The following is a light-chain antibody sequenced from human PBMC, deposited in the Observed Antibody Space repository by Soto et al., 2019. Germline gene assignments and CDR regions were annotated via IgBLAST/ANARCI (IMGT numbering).Light chain of an antibody. V-gene: IGKV1-5*03. CDR1: ESVSRW. J-gene: IGKJ1*01. CDR2: QAS. CDR3: QQYNAYSQA. Sequence: DIQMTQSPSTRSASVGDRVTITCRASESVSRWLALYQQKPGRTPKLLIYQASTLETGVPSRFSGSGSGTEFTLTLSSLQPDDFASYYCQQYNAYSQAFGQVTKVEIK.